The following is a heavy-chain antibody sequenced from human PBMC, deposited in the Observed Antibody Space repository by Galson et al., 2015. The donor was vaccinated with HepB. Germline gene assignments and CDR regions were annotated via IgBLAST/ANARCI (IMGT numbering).Heavy chain of an antibody. J-gene: IGHJ4*02. CDR3: TGDKDNALDY. Sequence: SLRLSCAASGLSFSSYAMGWVRQAPGKGLEWVAVIWYDGSDGYYADSVKGRFTISRDNSKNTLYLQMVSLRADDTAVYYCTGDKDNALDYWGQGTLVTVSS. V-gene: IGHV3-33*01. CDR1: GLSFSSYA. CDR2: IWYDGSDG. D-gene: IGHD2-2*01.